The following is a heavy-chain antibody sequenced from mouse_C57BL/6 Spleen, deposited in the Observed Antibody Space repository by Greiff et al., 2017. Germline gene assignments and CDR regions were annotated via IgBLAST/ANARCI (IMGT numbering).Heavy chain of an antibody. CDR1: GFTFSSYA. CDR2: ISSGGDYI. D-gene: IGHD2-4*01. Sequence: DVQLQESGEGLVKPGGSLKLSCAASGFTFSSYAMSWVRQTPEKRLEWVAYISSGGDYIYYADTVKGRFTISRDNARNTLYLQMSSLKSEDTAMYYCTRGCYDYDEGPYAMDYWGQGTSVTVSS. J-gene: IGHJ4*01. V-gene: IGHV5-9-1*02. CDR3: TRGCYDYDEGPYAMDY.